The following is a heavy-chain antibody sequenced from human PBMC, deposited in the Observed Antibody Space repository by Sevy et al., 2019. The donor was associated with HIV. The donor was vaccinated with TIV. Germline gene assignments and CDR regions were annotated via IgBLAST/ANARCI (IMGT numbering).Heavy chain of an antibody. CDR3: AKGAVRGVIILSYGMDV. CDR1: GFTFSSYA. V-gene: IGHV3-23*01. J-gene: IGHJ6*02. Sequence: GGSLRLSCAASGFTFSSYAMSWVRQAPGKGLEWVSAISGSGGSTYYADSVKGRFTISRDNSKNTLYLQMNSLRAEDTAVYYCAKGAVRGVIILSYGMDVWGQGTTVTVPS. D-gene: IGHD3-10*01. CDR2: ISGSGGST.